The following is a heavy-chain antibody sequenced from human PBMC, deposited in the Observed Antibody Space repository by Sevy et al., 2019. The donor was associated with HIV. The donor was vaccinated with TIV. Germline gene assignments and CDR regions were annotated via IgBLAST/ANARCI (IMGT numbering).Heavy chain of an antibody. CDR2: LYSGSKT. CDR3: ARDKITFYYGMDV. CDR1: GFPVSSSY. V-gene: IGHV3-53*01. Sequence: GGSLRLSCAASGFPVSSSYMNWVRQAPGKGLEWVSVLYSGSKTDYADSVKGRFTISRDNSKNTLYLQMNSLRAEDTAVYYCARDKITFYYGMDVWGQGTTVTVSS. J-gene: IGHJ6*02. D-gene: IGHD3-10*01.